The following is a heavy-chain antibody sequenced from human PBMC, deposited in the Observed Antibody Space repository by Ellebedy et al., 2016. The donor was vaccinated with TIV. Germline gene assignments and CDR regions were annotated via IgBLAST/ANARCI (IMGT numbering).Heavy chain of an antibody. V-gene: IGHV4-31*03. D-gene: IGHD3-16*01. CDR2: IQNSGST. Sequence: MPSATLSLTCTVSGGSISSGSYCWSWISHHPGKGLEWIGYIQNSGSTHYNPSLKSRVAISVDSSKDQFSLKLSSVTAADTAVYYCARARATGGLGWNFDLWGRGTLVTVSS. J-gene: IGHJ2*01. CDR3: ARARATGGLGWNFDL. CDR1: GGSISSGSYC.